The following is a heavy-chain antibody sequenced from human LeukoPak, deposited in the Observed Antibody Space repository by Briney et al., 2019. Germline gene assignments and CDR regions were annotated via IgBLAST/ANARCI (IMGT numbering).Heavy chain of an antibody. CDR2: INANSGGT. Sequence: ASVKVSCKASGYTFTESYLHWVRQAPGQGLEWMGWINANSGGTNYAQKFQGRVTMTRDTSISTAYMELSRLRSDDTAVYYCARVLTPLGFYRAGSCYAEDRWGRGTLVTVSS. D-gene: IGHD2-15*01. CDR3: ARVLTPLGFYRAGSCYAEDR. J-gene: IGHJ5*02. CDR1: GYTFTESY. V-gene: IGHV1-2*02.